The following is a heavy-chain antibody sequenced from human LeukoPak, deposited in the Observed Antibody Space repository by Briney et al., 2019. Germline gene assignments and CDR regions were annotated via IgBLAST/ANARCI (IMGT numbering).Heavy chain of an antibody. CDR1: GFTFCSYG. Sequence: QPGGSLRLSCAASGFTFCSYGRHWVRQGPGKGLEGGAFIRYDGSNKYYADSVKGRFTISRDNSKNTLYLQMTSLTAEDTAVYCCAKDPQKWESYFDYWGQGTLVTVSS. D-gene: IGHD1-26*01. V-gene: IGHV3-30*02. CDR2: IRYDGSNK. CDR3: AKDPQKWESYFDY. J-gene: IGHJ4*02.